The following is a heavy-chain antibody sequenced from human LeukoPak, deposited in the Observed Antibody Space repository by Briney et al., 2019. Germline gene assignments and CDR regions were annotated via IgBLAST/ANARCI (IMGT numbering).Heavy chain of an antibody. CDR3: ARDFQQLADY. D-gene: IGHD6-6*01. CDR1: GYTFTSYG. CDR2: IIPILGIA. Sequence: ASVKVSCKASGYTFTSYGISWVRQAPGQGLEWMGRIIPILGIANYAQKFQGRVTITADKSTSTAYMELSSLRSEDTAVYYCARDFQQLADYWGQGTLVTVSS. J-gene: IGHJ4*02. V-gene: IGHV1-69*04.